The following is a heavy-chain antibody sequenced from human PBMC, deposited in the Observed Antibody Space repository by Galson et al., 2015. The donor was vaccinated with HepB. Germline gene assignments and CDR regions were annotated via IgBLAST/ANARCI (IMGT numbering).Heavy chain of an antibody. CDR3: ARDPMLGYCTNGVCLDY. J-gene: IGHJ4*02. D-gene: IGHD2-8*01. Sequence: SLRLSCAASGFTFSSYAMHWVRQAPGKGLEWVAVISYDGSNKYYADSVKGRFTISRDNSKNTLYLQMNSLRAEDTAVYYCARDPMLGYCTNGVCLDYWGQGTLVTVSS. CDR2: ISYDGSNK. CDR1: GFTFSSYA. V-gene: IGHV3-30-3*01.